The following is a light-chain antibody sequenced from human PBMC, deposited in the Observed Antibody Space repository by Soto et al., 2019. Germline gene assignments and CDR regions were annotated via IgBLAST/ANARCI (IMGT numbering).Light chain of an antibody. J-gene: IGLJ2*01. CDR3: SSFTSSSTLV. Sequence: QSALAQPASVSGSPGQSITISCSGTSSEIGGYNYVSWYQQHPGKAPKLMIYDVSNRPSGVSNRFSGSKSGNTASLTISGLQAEDEADYYCSSFTSSSTLVFGGRTKLTVL. V-gene: IGLV2-14*01. CDR2: DVS. CDR1: SSEIGGYNY.